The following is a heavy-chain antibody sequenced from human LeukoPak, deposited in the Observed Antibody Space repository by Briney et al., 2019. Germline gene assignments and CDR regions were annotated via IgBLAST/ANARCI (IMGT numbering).Heavy chain of an antibody. D-gene: IGHD2-15*01. Sequence: GGSLRLSCAASGFTFSSYAMSWVRQAPGKGLEWVSAISGSGGSTYYADSVKGRFTISRDNSKNTLYLQMNSLRAEDTAVYYCARGSLDCSGGSCYSIDYWGQGTLVTVSS. J-gene: IGHJ4*02. CDR1: GFTFSSYA. CDR2: ISGSGGST. V-gene: IGHV3-23*01. CDR3: ARGSLDCSGGSCYSIDY.